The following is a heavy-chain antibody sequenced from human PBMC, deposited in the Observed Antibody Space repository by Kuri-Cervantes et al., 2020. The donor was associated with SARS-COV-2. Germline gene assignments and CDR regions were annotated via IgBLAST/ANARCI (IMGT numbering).Heavy chain of an antibody. CDR2: INHSGST. CDR1: GGSVISSSFY. D-gene: IGHD3-10*01. J-gene: IGHJ6*02. Sequence: SETLSLTCTVSGGSVISSSFYWSWIRQPPGKGLEWIGEINHSGSTNYNPSLKSRVTISVDTSKNQFSLKLSSVTAADTAVYYCARDEWYYYGPGSYNYYYGMDVWGQGTTVTVSS. V-gene: IGHV4-39*07. CDR3: ARDEWYYYGPGSYNYYYGMDV.